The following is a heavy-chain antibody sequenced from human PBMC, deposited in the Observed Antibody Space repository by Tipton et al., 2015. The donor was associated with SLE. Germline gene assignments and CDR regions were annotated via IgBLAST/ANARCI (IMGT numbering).Heavy chain of an antibody. J-gene: IGHJ3*02. CDR3: AKVPGAFDI. CDR1: GFTFSSYA. V-gene: IGHV3-23*03. Sequence: LRLSCAASGFTFSSYAMSWVRQAPGKGLEWVSVIYSGGSSTYYADSVKGRFTISRDNSKNTLYLQMNSLRAEDTAVYYCAKVPGAFDIWGQGTMVTVSS. CDR2: IYSGGSST.